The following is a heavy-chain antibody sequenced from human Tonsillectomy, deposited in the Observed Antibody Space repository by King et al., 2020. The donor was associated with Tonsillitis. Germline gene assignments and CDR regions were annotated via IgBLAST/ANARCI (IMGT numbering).Heavy chain of an antibody. Sequence: QLQESGPGLVKPSETLSLTCTVSGGSIRSYLWSWIRRLPGRGLEWFGYIYYSVTTTYNPSLKRRVTISLDTSKNQFSLNLSSVTTAHTATYYCEIGRDYAAYWGQGTLVTASS. CDR1: GGSIRSYL. J-gene: IGHJ4*02. D-gene: IGHD4-17*01. CDR3: EIGRDYAAY. V-gene: IGHV4-59*01. CDR2: IYYSVTT.